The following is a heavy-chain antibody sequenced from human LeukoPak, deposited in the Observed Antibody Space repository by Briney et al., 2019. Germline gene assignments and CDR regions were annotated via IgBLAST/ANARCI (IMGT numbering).Heavy chain of an antibody. D-gene: IGHD2-21*01. J-gene: IGHJ3*02. CDR3: ARVRYQVVVIAYDAFDI. CDR2: IIPIFGTA. Sequence: SVKVSCKASGGTFSSYAISWVRQAPGQGLEWMGGIIPIFGTANYAQKFQGRVTITADESTSTAYMELSSLRSEDTAVYYCARVRYQVVVIAYDAFDIWGQGTMVNVSS. V-gene: IGHV1-69*01. CDR1: GGTFSSYA.